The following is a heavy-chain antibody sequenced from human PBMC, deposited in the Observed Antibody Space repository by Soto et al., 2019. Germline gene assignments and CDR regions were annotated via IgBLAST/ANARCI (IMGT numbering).Heavy chain of an antibody. D-gene: IGHD4-17*01. CDR2: IYPSDSNT. J-gene: IGHJ5*02. Sequence: PGESLKISCQGSGYSFANYWIAWVRQMPGKGLEYMGIIYPSDSNTRYGPSFQGQVTISADKSISTAYLQWSSLKASDTAIYYCARHGFYGDYSSNYFDTWGQGTLVTVSS. V-gene: IGHV5-51*01. CDR1: GYSFANYW. CDR3: ARHGFYGDYSSNYFDT.